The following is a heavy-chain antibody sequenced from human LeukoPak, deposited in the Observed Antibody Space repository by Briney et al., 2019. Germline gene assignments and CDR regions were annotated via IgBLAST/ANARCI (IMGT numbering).Heavy chain of an antibody. CDR3: ARLDWYDSSGQGY. J-gene: IGHJ4*02. CDR1: GGTFSSYA. CDR2: IIPIFGIA. V-gene: IGHV1-69*04. D-gene: IGHD3-22*01. Sequence: SVTVSCKASGGTFSSYAISWVRQAPGQGLEGMGRIIPIFGIANYAQKFQGRVTITADKSTSTAYMELSSLRSEDTAVYYCARLDWYDSSGQGYWGQGTLVTVSS.